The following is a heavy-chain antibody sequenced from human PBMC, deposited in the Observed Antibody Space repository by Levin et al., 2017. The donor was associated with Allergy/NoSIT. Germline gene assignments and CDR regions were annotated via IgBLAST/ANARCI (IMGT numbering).Heavy chain of an antibody. CDR2: ISYDGSNK. Sequence: GESLKISCAASGFTFSSYAMHWVRQAPGKGLEWVAVISYDGSNKYYADSVKGRFTISRDNSKNTLYLQMNSLRAEDTAVYYCARGTEYLETDYYDSSGYYVLWGQGTLVTVSS. V-gene: IGHV3-30*04. J-gene: IGHJ4*02. CDR3: ARGTEYLETDYYDSSGYYVL. CDR1: GFTFSSYA. D-gene: IGHD3-22*01.